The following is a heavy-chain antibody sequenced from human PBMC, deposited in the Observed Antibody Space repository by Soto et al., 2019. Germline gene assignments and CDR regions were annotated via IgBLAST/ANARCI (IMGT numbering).Heavy chain of an antibody. CDR1: GYTFTSYG. Sequence: ASVKVSCKASGYTFTSYGISWVRQAPGQGLEWMGWISAYNGNTNYAQKLQGRVTMTTDTSTSTAYMELRSLRSDDTAVYYCARAGDFWSGHSRSYDAFDIWGQGTMVTVS. D-gene: IGHD3-3*01. J-gene: IGHJ3*02. CDR2: ISAYNGNT. V-gene: IGHV1-18*01. CDR3: ARAGDFWSGHSRSYDAFDI.